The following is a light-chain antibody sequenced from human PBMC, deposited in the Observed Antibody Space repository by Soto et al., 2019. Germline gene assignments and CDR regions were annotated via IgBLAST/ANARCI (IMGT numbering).Light chain of an antibody. CDR3: HQYDNLPRRT. J-gene: IGKJ3*01. CDR2: DAS. Sequence: DIQMTQSPSSLSASVGDRVTITCQASQDISNYLNWYQQKPGKAPKLLIYDASNLETGVPSRFSGSGSGRDFTFTISSLQAEEIATYYCHQYDNLPRRTFGPGTKVDIK. V-gene: IGKV1-33*01. CDR1: QDISNY.